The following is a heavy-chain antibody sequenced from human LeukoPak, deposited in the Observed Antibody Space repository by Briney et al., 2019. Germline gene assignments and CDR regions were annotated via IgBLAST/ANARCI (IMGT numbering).Heavy chain of an antibody. J-gene: IGHJ3*02. CDR1: GYTLTELS. Sequence: ASVKVSCKVSGYTLTELSMHWVRQAPGKGLEWMGGFDPEDGETIYAQKFQGRVTMTEDTSTDTAYMELSSLRSEDTAVYYCATDRRANGAFDIWGQGTMVTVSS. CDR3: ATDRRANGAFDI. CDR2: FDPEDGET. V-gene: IGHV1-24*01. D-gene: IGHD3-10*01.